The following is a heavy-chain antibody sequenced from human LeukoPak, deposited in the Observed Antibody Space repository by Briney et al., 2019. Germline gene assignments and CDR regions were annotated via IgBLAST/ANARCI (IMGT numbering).Heavy chain of an antibody. CDR1: GFTVSSNY. D-gene: IGHD3-22*01. CDR2: IYSGGST. J-gene: IGHJ6*03. Sequence: PGGSLRLSCAASGFTVSSNYMSWVRQAPGKGLEWVSVIYSGGSTYYADSVKGRFTISRDNSKNTLYLQMNSLRAEDTAVYYCARDFYDSSPLGYYYYMDVWGKGTTVTVSS. V-gene: IGHV3-53*01. CDR3: ARDFYDSSPLGYYYYMDV.